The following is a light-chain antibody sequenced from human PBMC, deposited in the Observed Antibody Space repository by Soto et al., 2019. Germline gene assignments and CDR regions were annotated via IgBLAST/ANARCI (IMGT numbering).Light chain of an antibody. CDR3: QQFNTKPLT. J-gene: IGKJ4*01. V-gene: IGKV1-13*02. CDR2: DAS. CDR1: QGISTA. Sequence: IQLTQSPSTLSASVGDRVTITCRASQGISTALAWYHQRPGKSPDLLVYDASTLQSGVPSSFSGSGSETDFSLTISGLQPEDFGLYYWQQFNTKPLTFGGGTMVQIK.